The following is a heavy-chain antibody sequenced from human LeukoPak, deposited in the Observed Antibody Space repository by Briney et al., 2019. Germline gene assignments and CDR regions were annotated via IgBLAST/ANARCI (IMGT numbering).Heavy chain of an antibody. CDR1: GFTVSSNY. CDR2: IYSGGST. V-gene: IGHV3-53*01. CDR3: ARIGHDLYQTFDS. J-gene: IGHJ5*01. D-gene: IGHD2-2*01. Sequence: GGSLRLSCAASGFTVSSNYMSWVRQAPGKGLEWVSLIYSGGSTYYADSVKGRFTISRDNSKNTLDLQMNSLRAEDTAIYYCARIGHDLYQTFDSWGHGTLITVSS.